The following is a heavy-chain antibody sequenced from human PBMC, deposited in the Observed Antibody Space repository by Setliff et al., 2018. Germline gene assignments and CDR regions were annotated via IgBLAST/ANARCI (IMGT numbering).Heavy chain of an antibody. CDR3: ARTGTYRYFDY. Sequence: KTSETLSLTCTVSGASLNSGTYYWGWIRQPPGKGLEWIGRIYYRGDTYYNPSLKGRLTISVDTAQNQFSLRLTSVTAADTAVYYCARTGTYRYFDYWGQGALVTVS. CDR1: GASLNSGTYY. V-gene: IGHV4-39*01. CDR2: IYYRGDT. J-gene: IGHJ4*02. D-gene: IGHD1-1*01.